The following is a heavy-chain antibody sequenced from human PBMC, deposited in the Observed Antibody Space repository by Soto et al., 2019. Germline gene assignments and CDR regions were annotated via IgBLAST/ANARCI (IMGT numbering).Heavy chain of an antibody. CDR1: RFIFSNYV. CDR3: ARGGSDSSAPLDY. Sequence: EVQLLESGGGLVQPGGSLRLSCAASRFIFSNYVMNWVRQAPGKGLEWVSVISGGGARTDYADSVKGRFTVSRDNSKNTLDLQMNSLRAXDTAIYYCARGGSDSSAPLDYWGRGTLVTVFS. CDR2: ISGGGART. V-gene: IGHV3-23*01. J-gene: IGHJ4*02. D-gene: IGHD3-22*01.